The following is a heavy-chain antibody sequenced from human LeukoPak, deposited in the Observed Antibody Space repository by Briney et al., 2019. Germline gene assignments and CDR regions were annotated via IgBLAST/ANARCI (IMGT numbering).Heavy chain of an antibody. CDR3: ANGGDYAYPGDAFDI. D-gene: IGHD4-17*01. CDR2: IKQDGTEK. J-gene: IGHJ3*02. CDR1: GFTFSTYW. Sequence: GGSLRLSCAASGFTFSTYWMSWVRQAPGKGLEWVAVIKQDGTEKYYVDSVKGRFTISRDNAKNSLYLQMNSLTAEDTAVYYCANGGDYAYPGDAFDIWGQGTMVTVSS. V-gene: IGHV3-7*03.